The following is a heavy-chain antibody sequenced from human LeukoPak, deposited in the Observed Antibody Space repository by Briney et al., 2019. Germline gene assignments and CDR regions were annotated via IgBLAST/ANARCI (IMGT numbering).Heavy chain of an antibody. D-gene: IGHD3-9*01. Sequence: SETLSLTCTVSGGSISSSSYYWGWIRQPPGKGLEWIGSIYYSGSTYYNPSLKSRVTISVDTSKNQFSLKLSSVTAADTAVYYCARGKRYYDILTGYYGRFFYFDYWGQGTLVTVSS. CDR3: ARGKRYYDILTGYYGRFFYFDY. V-gene: IGHV4-39*07. CDR2: IYYSGST. CDR1: GGSISSSSYY. J-gene: IGHJ4*02.